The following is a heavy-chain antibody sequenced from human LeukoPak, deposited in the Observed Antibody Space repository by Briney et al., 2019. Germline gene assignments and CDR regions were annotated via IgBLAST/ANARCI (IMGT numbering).Heavy chain of an antibody. D-gene: IGHD6-19*01. CDR1: GDSISGSDYY. CDR2: ILYTGTT. Sequence: SETLSLTCTVSGDSISGSDYYWDWIRQSPEKGLEWIGSILYTGTTYYNPSLKSRVTIAVDTSKNQFSLKLTSVTAADTAVYYCARHGDKDWLVCGFDSWGQGTLVTVSS. V-gene: IGHV4-39*01. CDR3: ARHGDKDWLVCGFDS. J-gene: IGHJ4*02.